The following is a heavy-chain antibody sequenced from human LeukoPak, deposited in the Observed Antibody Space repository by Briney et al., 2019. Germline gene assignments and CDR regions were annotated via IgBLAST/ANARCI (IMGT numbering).Heavy chain of an antibody. CDR1: GYTFTSYG. CDR3: TRDRPHNWFDP. Sequence: ASVKVSCKASGYTFTSYGISWVRQAPGQGLEWVGLIHPNDGIRNYAQKFQDRVTMTVDRSTTTFYMELSSLTSEDTAVYYCTRDRPHNWFDPWGQGTLVTVSP. V-gene: IGHV1-18*01. J-gene: IGHJ5*02. CDR2: IHPNDGIR.